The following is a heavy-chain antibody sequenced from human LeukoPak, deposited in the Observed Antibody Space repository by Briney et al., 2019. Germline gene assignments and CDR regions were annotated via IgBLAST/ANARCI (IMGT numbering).Heavy chain of an antibody. CDR1: GFTFSIYS. V-gene: IGHV3-21*01. J-gene: IGHJ5*02. Sequence: PGGSLRLSCASSGFTFSIYSMNWVRQAPGKGLEWVSSIGSSSSFIYYADSVKGRFTISRDNAKNSLYLQMNSLRAEDTAVYYRARSIAAGRGNWFDPWGQGTLVTVSS. CDR2: IGSSSSFI. CDR3: ARSIAAGRGNWFDP. D-gene: IGHD6-6*01.